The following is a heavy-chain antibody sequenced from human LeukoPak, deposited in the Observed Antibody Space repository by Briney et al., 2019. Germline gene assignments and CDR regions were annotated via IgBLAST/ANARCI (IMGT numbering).Heavy chain of an antibody. D-gene: IGHD3-10*01. J-gene: IGHJ3*02. CDR2: INSSGSTI. Sequence: GGSLRLSCAASGFTFSSYELNWVRQAPGKGLKWVSYINSSGSTIKYADSVKGRFTISRDNAKNSLYLQMNSLRAEDTAVYYCARDSSWFGDDAFDIWGQGTMVTVSS. CDR3: ARDSSWFGDDAFDI. CDR1: GFTFSSYE. V-gene: IGHV3-48*03.